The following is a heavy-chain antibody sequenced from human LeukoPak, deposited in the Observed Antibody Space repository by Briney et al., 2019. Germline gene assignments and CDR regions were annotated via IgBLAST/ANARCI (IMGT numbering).Heavy chain of an antibody. V-gene: IGHV4-34*01. CDR3: ARAGQGVRIYYYYYGMDV. CDR1: GGSFSGHY. Sequence: SETLSLTCAVYGGSFSGHYWSWIRQPPGKGLEWIGEINHSGSTNYNPSLKSRVTISVDTSKNQFSLKLSSVTAADTAVYYCARAGQGVRIYYYYYGMDVWGQGTTVTVSS. D-gene: IGHD1-14*01. J-gene: IGHJ6*02. CDR2: INHSGST.